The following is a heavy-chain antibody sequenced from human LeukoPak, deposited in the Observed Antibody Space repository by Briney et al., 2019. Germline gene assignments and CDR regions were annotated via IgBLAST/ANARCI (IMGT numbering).Heavy chain of an antibody. CDR1: GFTFSSYS. CDR2: ISSSSSYI. Sequence: PGGSLRLSCAASGFTFSSYSMNWVRQAPGKGLEWVSSISSSSSYIYYADSVKGRFTISRDNAKNSLHLQMNSLRAEDTAVYYCARVRLGYSGYDSGYWGQGTLVTVSS. D-gene: IGHD5-12*01. CDR3: ARVRLGYSGYDSGY. J-gene: IGHJ4*02. V-gene: IGHV3-21*01.